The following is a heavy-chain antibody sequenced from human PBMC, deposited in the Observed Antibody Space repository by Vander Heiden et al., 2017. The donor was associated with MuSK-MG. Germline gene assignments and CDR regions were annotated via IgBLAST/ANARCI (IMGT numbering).Heavy chain of an antibody. CDR2: INSYNGNT. J-gene: IGHJ4*02. CDR3: ARDPRFLNEASLDY. Sequence: QVQLVQSGAEVKKPGASVKVSCKASGYSFSNYGISWVRQAPGQGLEWLGWINSYNGNTDYAQSLQGRVTMTTDTSTSTAYIELRSLRSDDTAVYYCARDPRFLNEASLDYWGQGTLVTVSS. V-gene: IGHV1-18*01. D-gene: IGHD2-21*01. CDR1: GYSFSNYG.